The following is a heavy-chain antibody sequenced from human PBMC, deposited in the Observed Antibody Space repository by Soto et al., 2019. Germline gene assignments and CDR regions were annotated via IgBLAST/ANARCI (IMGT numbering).Heavy chain of an antibody. CDR2: ISYDGSNK. J-gene: IGHJ6*02. Sequence: LRLSCAASGFTFSSYGMHWVRQAPGKGLEWVAVISYDGSNKYYADSVKGRFTISRDNSKNTLYLQMNSLRAEDTAVYYCAKDRAQLGGKYYYYYYGMDVWGQGTRVTVSS. D-gene: IGHD6-6*01. CDR3: AKDRAQLGGKYYYYYYGMDV. V-gene: IGHV3-30*18. CDR1: GFTFSSYG.